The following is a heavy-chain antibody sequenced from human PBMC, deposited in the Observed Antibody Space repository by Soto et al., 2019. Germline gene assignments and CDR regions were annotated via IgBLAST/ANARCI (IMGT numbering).Heavy chain of an antibody. J-gene: IGHJ5*02. V-gene: IGHV3-66*01. CDR2: IYSGGST. CDR1: GFTVSSNY. CDR3: ARGPESTDIVVVPATDP. Sequence: GGSLRLSCAASGFTVSSNYMSWVRQAPGKGLEWVSVIYSGGSTYYADSVKGRFTISRDNSKNTLYLQMNSLRAEDTAVYYCARGPESTDIVVVPATDPWGQGTLVTVSS. D-gene: IGHD2-2*01.